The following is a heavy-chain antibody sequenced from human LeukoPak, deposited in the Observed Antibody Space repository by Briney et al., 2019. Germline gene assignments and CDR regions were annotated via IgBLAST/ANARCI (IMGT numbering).Heavy chain of an antibody. V-gene: IGHV3-74*01. CDR1: GFTFSTYV. CDR2: INGDGSGT. Sequence: GGSLRRSCAASGFTFSTYVMTWVRQAPGKGLVWVSRINGDGSGTNYDDSVKGRFTISRDNAKNTLYLQMNSLRAEDTAVYYCARGGYTYGPATLGALDIWGPGTMVPVSS. CDR3: ARGGYTYGPATLGALDI. D-gene: IGHD5-18*01. J-gene: IGHJ3*02.